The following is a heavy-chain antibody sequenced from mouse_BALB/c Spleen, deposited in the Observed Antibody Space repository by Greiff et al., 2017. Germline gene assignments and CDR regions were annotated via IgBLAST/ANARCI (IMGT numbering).Heavy chain of an antibody. Sequence: DVMLVESGGGLVQPGGSRKLSCAASGFTFSSFGMHWVRQAPEKGLEWVAYISSGSSTIYYADTVKGRFTISRDNPKNTLFLQMTSLRSEDTAMYYCARFDGNSGYYAMDYWGQGTSVTVSS. CDR2: ISSGSSTI. V-gene: IGHV5-17*02. CDR3: ARFDGNSGYYAMDY. CDR1: GFTFSSFG. J-gene: IGHJ4*01. D-gene: IGHD2-1*01.